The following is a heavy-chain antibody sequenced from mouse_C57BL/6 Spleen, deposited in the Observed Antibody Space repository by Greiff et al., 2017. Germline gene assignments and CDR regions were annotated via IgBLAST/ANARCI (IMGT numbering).Heavy chain of an antibody. CDR2: IDPSDSET. J-gene: IGHJ1*03. D-gene: IGHD2-4*01. Sequence: QVQLQQPGAELVMPGASVKLSCKASGYTFTSYWMHWVKQRPIQGLEWIGNIDPSDSETHYNQKFKDKATLTVDKSSSTAYMQLSSLTSEDSAVYYCARSEDYYWYFDVWGTGTTVTVSS. V-gene: IGHV1-52*01. CDR1: GYTFTSYW. CDR3: ARSEDYYWYFDV.